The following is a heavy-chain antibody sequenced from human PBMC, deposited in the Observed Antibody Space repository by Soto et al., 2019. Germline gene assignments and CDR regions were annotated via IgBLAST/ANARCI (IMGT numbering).Heavy chain of an antibody. CDR1: GGSISSYY. CDR3: AIRFRSCYYYDFDY. J-gene: IGHJ4*02. V-gene: IGHV4-59*01. CDR2: IYYSGTT. Sequence: PSETLSLTCTVSGGSISSYYWSWIRQPPGQGLEWIGYIYYSGTTNYNPSLKSRVTISVDTSKNHFSLKLSSVTAADTAVYYCAIRFRSCYYYDFDYWGQGTLVTVSS. D-gene: IGHD3-22*01.